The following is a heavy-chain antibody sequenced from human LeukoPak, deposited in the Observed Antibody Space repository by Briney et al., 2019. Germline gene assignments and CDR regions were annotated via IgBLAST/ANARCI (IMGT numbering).Heavy chain of an antibody. J-gene: IGHJ4*02. CDR3: ARDSGSSWFYYFDY. Sequence: PGGSLRLSCAASGFTFSSYAMHWVRQAPGKGLEWVAVISYDGSNKYYADSVKGRFTISRDNSKNTLYLQMNSLRAEDTAVYYSARDSGSSWFYYFDYWGQGTLVTVSS. D-gene: IGHD6-13*01. CDR1: GFTFSSYA. V-gene: IGHV3-30*01. CDR2: ISYDGSNK.